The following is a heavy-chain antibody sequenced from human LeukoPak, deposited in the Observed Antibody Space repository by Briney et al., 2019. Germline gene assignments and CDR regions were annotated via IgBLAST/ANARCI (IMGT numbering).Heavy chain of an antibody. Sequence: SETLSLTRTVSGGSISSSSYYWGWLRQPPGKGLEWIGNIYYSGSTYYNPSLKSRVTISVDTSKNQFSLNLSSVTAADTAVYYCARRVRDSITGTTYYFDYWGQGTLVTVSS. V-gene: IGHV4-39*01. D-gene: IGHD1-20*01. CDR3: ARRVRDSITGTTYYFDY. CDR1: GGSISSSSYY. CDR2: IYYSGST. J-gene: IGHJ4*02.